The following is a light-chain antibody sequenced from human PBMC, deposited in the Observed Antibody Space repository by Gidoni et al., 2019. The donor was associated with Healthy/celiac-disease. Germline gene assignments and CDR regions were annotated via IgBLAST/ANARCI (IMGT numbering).Light chain of an antibody. CDR1: QSVSSY. CDR2: DAS. V-gene: IGKV3-11*01. CDR3: QQRSNFLT. J-gene: IGKJ4*01. Sequence: EMVLTQSPATLSVSQGERATLSCRASQSVSSYLAWYQQKPGQAPRLLIYDASHRATGIPARFSGSGSGTDFTLTISSLEPEDFAVYYCQQRSNFLTFGGXTKVEIK.